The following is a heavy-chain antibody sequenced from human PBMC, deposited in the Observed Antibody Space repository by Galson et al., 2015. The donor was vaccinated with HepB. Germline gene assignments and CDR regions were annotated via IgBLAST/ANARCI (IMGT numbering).Heavy chain of an antibody. V-gene: IGHV3-49*03. D-gene: IGHD6-19*01. Sequence: SLRLSCAASGFTFGDYAMSWFRQAPGKGLEWVGFIRSKAYGGTTEYAASVKGRFTISRDDSKSIAYLQMNSLKTEDTAVYYCTRDLAPRYSSGWYRAFDIWGQGTMVTVSS. CDR3: TRDLAPRYSSGWYRAFDI. CDR1: GFTFGDYA. J-gene: IGHJ3*02. CDR2: IRSKAYGGTT.